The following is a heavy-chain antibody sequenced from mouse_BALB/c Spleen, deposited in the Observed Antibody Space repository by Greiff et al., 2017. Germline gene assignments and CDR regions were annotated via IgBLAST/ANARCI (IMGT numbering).Heavy chain of an antibody. D-gene: IGHD1-1*01. CDR3: ANHYYGSSPYAMDY. J-gene: IGHJ4*01. CDR1: GFTFSSYY. CDR2: INSNGGST. V-gene: IGHV5-6-2*01. Sequence: EVKVVESGGGLVKLGGSLKLSCAASGFTFSSYYMSWVRQTPEKRLELVAAINSNGGSTYYPDTVKGRFTISRDNAKNTLYLQMSSLKSEDTALYYCANHYYGSSPYAMDYWGQGTSVTVSS.